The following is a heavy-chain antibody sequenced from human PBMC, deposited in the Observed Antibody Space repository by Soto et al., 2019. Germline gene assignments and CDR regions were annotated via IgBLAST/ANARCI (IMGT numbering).Heavy chain of an antibody. Sequence: GGSLRLSCAASGFTFSSYAMSWVRQAPGKGLEWVSAISGSGGSTYYADSVKGRFTISRDNSKNTLYLQMNSLRAEDTAVYYCARGNKAAVVSFDYWGQGTLVTVSS. V-gene: IGHV3-23*01. J-gene: IGHJ4*02. CDR1: GFTFSSYA. CDR3: ARGNKAAVVSFDY. D-gene: IGHD6-13*01. CDR2: ISGSGGST.